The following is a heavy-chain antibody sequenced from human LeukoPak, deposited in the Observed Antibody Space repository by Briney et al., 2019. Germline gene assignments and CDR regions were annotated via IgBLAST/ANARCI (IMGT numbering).Heavy chain of an antibody. CDR3: ARGYCSGGSCYSYYYYNYMDV. J-gene: IGHJ6*03. Sequence: SETLSLTCTVSGGSISSSSYYWGWIRQPAGKGLVWVGSIHYSGSTNYNPSLKSRVTISVDTSKNQFSLKLSSMTAADTAVYYCARGYCSGGSCYSYYYYNYMDVWGKGTTVTVSS. V-gene: IGHV4-39*07. CDR1: GGSISSSSYY. CDR2: IHYSGST. D-gene: IGHD2-15*01.